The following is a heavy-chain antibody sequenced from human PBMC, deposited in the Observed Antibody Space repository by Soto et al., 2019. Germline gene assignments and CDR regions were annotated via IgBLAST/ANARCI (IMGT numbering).Heavy chain of an antibody. J-gene: IGHJ4*02. V-gene: IGHV4-30-4*01. CDR2: IYYSGST. D-gene: IGHD2-21*02. CDR1: GGSISSGDYS. CDR3: ARLVVTAIEYYFDY. Sequence: QVQLQESGPGLVKPSQTLSLTCTVSGGSISSGDYSWSWIRQPPGKGLEWIGYIYYSGSTYSNPSLQSRVTXPVXTXRNQFSLKLSSVTAADTAVYHCARLVVTAIEYYFDYWGQGTLVTVSS.